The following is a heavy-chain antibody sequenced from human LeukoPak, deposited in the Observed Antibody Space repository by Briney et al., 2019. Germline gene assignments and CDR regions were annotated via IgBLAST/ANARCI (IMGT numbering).Heavy chain of an antibody. J-gene: IGHJ3*02. D-gene: IGHD3-16*02. CDR2: TCRSDHYL. CDR1: GYNFSDYI. CDR3: VSGNDPESVWRIYRLDAFDI. V-gene: IGHV3-21*01. Sequence: PGGSLTLLCSASGYNFSDYIVIWPPPVPENRLVWFSSTCRSDHYLLHAHPVQGRFTISRDNARISLFLQMTIRRAEDTALYYCVSGNDPESVWRIYRLDAFDIWGQGTMVIVSS.